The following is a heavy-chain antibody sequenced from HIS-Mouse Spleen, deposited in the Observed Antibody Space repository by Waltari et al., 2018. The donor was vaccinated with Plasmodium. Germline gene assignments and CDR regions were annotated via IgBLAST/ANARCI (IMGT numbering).Heavy chain of an antibody. D-gene: IGHD6-13*01. Sequence: EVQLVESGGGLVQPGGSLRLSCAASGFTFSGYWMSWVRQAPGKGIEGVANIKKDGSEKYYVDSVKGRFTISRDNAKNSLYLQMNSLRAEDTAVYYCASSWYWYFDLWGRGTLVTVSS. CDR2: IKKDGSEK. CDR1: GFTFSGYW. J-gene: IGHJ2*01. V-gene: IGHV3-7*01. CDR3: ASSWYWYFDL.